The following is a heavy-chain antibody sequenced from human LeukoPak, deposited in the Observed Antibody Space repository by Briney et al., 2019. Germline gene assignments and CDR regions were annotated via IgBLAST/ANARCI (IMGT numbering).Heavy chain of an antibody. Sequence: ASVKVSCKASGGTFSSYAISWVRQAPGQGLEWMGRIIPILGIANYAQKFQGRVTITADKSTSTAYMELSSLRSEDTAVYYCARISKSNYYGMDVWGQGTTVTVSS. V-gene: IGHV1-69*04. CDR2: IIPILGIA. CDR3: ARISKSNYYGMDV. CDR1: GGTFSSYA. J-gene: IGHJ6*02.